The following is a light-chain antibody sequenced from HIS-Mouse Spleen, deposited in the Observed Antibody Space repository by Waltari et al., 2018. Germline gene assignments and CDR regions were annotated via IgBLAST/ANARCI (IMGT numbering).Light chain of an antibody. CDR1: QSLVYSDGNTY. V-gene: IGKV2-30*01. CDR3: MQGTHWPPT. Sequence: DVVMTQSPLSLPVTLGQPASISCRSSQSLVYSDGNTYLNWFQQRPGQSPMRLIYKVPNRDSGVPDRFSGSGSGTDFTLKISRVEAEDVGVYYCMQGTHWPPTFGQGTKVEIK. J-gene: IGKJ1*01. CDR2: KVP.